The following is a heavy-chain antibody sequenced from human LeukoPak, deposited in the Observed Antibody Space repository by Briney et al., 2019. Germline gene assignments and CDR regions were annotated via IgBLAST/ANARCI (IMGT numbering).Heavy chain of an antibody. CDR2: INHSGST. CDR3: ARAGVVQPVAPYSWFDP. CDR1: GGSFSGYY. J-gene: IGHJ5*02. D-gene: IGHD2-2*01. Sequence: PSETLSLTCAVYGGSFSGYYWSWIRQPPGKGLEWIGEINHSGSTNYNPSLKSRVTISVDTSKNQISLKLTSVTAADTAVYYCARAGVVQPVAPYSWFDPWGQGTLVTVSS. V-gene: IGHV4-34*01.